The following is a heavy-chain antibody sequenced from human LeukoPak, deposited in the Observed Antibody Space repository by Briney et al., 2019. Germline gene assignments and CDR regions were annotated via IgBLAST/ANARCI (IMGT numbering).Heavy chain of an antibody. CDR1: GGSISNYY. CDR2: IYYSGST. Sequence: ASETLSLTCTVSGGSISNYYGNWIRQPPGKGLEWIGNIYYSGSTNYNPSLKSRVTISVDTSKNQFSLKLSSLTAADTAVYYCARRGANSGSYSHFDLWRRGTLVTVSS. J-gene: IGHJ2*01. D-gene: IGHD1-26*01. V-gene: IGHV4-59*01. CDR3: ARRGANSGSYSHFDL.